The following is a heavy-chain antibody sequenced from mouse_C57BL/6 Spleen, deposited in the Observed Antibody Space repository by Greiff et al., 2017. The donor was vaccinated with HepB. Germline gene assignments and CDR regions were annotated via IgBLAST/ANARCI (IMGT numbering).Heavy chain of an antibody. CDR2: IYPGNSDT. Sequence: VQLQQSGTVLARPGASVKMSCKTSGYTFTSYWMHWVKQRPGQGLEWIGAIYPGNSDTSYNQKFKGKAKLTAVTSASTAYMELSSLTNEDSAVYYCTRPDYYGSSFFAYWGQGTLVTVSA. V-gene: IGHV1-5*01. D-gene: IGHD1-1*01. CDR3: TRPDYYGSSFFAY. CDR1: GYTFTSYW. J-gene: IGHJ3*01.